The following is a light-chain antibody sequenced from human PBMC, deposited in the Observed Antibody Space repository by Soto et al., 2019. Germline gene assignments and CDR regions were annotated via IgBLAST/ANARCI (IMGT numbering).Light chain of an antibody. J-gene: IGKJ1*01. CDR1: QGISSY. CDR3: QQANSFTWT. V-gene: IGKV1-8*01. Sequence: AIRMTQSPSSFAASTGGRVTITCRASQGISSYLAWYQQKPGKAPKLLIYAASTLQSGVPSRFSGSGSGTDLTLTISSMKTEDSETYYCQQANSFTWTFGQGTKVDI. CDR2: AAS.